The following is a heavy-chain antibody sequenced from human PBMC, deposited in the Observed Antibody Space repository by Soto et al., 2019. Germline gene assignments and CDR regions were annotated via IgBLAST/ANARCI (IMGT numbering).Heavy chain of an antibody. CDR3: ASYGISSGDYLPFDY. CDR2: INPNSGGT. J-gene: IGHJ4*02. Sequence: ASVKVSCKASGYTFTGYYMHWVRQAPGQGLEWMGWINPNSGGTNYAQKFQGRVTMTRDTSISTAYMELSRLRSDDTAVYYCASYGISSGDYLPFDYWGQGTLVTVSS. D-gene: IGHD4-17*01. CDR1: GYTFTGYY. V-gene: IGHV1-2*02.